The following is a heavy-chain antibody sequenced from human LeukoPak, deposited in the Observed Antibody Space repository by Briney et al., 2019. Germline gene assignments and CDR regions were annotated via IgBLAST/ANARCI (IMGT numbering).Heavy chain of an antibody. CDR3: ARGHLQIAAARCAGY. V-gene: IGHV1-2*02. CDR1: GYTFTGYY. J-gene: IGHJ4*02. Sequence: ASVKVSCKASGYTFTGYYMHWVRQAPGQGLEWMGWINPNSGGTNYAQKFQGRVTMTRDTSISTAYMELSRLRSDDTAVYYCARGHLQIAAARCAGYWGQGTLVTVSS. CDR2: INPNSGGT. D-gene: IGHD6-13*01.